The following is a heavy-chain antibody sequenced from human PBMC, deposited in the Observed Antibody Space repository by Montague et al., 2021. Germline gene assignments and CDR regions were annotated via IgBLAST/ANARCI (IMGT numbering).Heavy chain of an antibody. CDR1: GGSISSGGFS. Sequence: TLSLTCSLSGGSISSGGFSWSWIRQPPGKGLEWIGYIFYTWTPHYSPSLKSRVTISIDTSKNQFSLSLDSVTAADTAVFYCARLKVPPNRDSNFFDPWGQGTLVTVSS. D-gene: IGHD1-7*01. J-gene: IGHJ5*02. V-gene: IGHV4-30-2*01. CDR2: IFYTWTP. CDR3: ARLKVPPNRDSNFFDP.